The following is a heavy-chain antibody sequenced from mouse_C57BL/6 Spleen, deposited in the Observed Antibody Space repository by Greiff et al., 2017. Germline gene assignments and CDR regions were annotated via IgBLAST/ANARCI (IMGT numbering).Heavy chain of an antibody. J-gene: IGHJ2*01. CDR2: IDPETGGT. V-gene: IGHV1-15*01. CDR3: TRSLYYGNYFDY. D-gene: IGHD2-1*01. Sequence: VQLQQSGAELVRPGASVTLSCKASGYTFTDYEMHWVKQTPVHGLEWIGAIDPETGGTAYNQKFKGKAILTADKSSSTAYMELRSLTSEDSAVYYCTRSLYYGNYFDYWGQGTTRTVSS. CDR1: GYTFTDYE.